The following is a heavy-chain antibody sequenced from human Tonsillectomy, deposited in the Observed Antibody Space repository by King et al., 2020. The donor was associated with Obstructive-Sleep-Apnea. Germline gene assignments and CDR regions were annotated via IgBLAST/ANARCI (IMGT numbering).Heavy chain of an antibody. CDR1: GGSISSGGYY. CDR3: ARDSSSNYYYGMDV. Sequence: VQLQESGPGLVKPSQTLSLTCTVSGGSISSGGYYWSWIRQHPGKGLEWIGYISYSGSTYYNPSLKSRVTISVDTSKNQFSLKLSSVTAADTAVYYCARDSSSNYYYGMDVWGQGTTVTVSS. V-gene: IGHV4-31*03. J-gene: IGHJ6*02. D-gene: IGHD6-6*01. CDR2: ISYSGST.